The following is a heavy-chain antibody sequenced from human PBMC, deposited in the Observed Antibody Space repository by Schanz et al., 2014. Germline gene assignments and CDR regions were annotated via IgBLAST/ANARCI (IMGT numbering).Heavy chain of an antibody. J-gene: IGHJ4*02. D-gene: IGHD5-12*01. CDR1: GFTFSSYS. CDR3: ARGIGGYGANNYFDY. CDR2: ISSSGSYI. Sequence: EVQLVESGGGLVKPGGSLRLSCAASGFTFSSYSMNWVRQAPGKGLEWVSSISSSGSYIHYADSVKGRFTISRDNAKNTLYLQMNSLRSEDTAVYSCARGIGGYGANNYFDYWGQGTLVTVSS. V-gene: IGHV3-21*01.